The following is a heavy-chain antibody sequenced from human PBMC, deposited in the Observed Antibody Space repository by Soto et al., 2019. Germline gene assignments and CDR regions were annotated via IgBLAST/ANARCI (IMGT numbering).Heavy chain of an antibody. CDR3: ARERGYSGYYARGYYFDC. D-gene: IGHD5-12*01. CDR2: ISAYNGNT. J-gene: IGHJ4*02. CDR1: GFTFTSYG. V-gene: IGHV1-18*01. Sequence: AAVKVSCKASGFTFTSYGISWVRQAPGQGLEWMGWISAYNGNTNYAQKLQVRVTMTTDTSTSTAYMELRSLRSDDTAVYYSARERGYSGYYARGYYFDCWGQGTLVPVSS.